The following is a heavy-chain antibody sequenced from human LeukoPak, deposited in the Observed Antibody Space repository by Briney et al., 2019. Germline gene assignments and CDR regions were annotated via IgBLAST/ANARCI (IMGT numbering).Heavy chain of an antibody. CDR2: IYHSGST. V-gene: IGHV4-59*01. Sequence: SETLSLTCTVSGASITTYYWTWIRQPPGKGLEWIGYIYHSGSTNYNPSLKSRVTISLDTSRNQFSLRLSSVTAADTAVYFCAREYSTSSEGDYFDYWGQGSLVTVSP. CDR1: GASITTYY. J-gene: IGHJ4*02. CDR3: AREYSTSSEGDYFDY. D-gene: IGHD6-6*01.